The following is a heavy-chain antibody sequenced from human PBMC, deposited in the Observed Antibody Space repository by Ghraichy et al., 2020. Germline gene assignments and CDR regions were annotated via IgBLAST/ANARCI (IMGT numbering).Heavy chain of an antibody. J-gene: IGHJ5*02. Sequence: ASVKVSCKASGYNFNNYYLHWLRQAPGQGLEWMGRISPKSGDTFYPQKFQARITMTRDTSISTAYMELSSLTSDDTALYFCARDLAPADFQHKSNWFDPWGKGTLVTVSS. CDR3: ARDLAPADFQHKSNWFDP. V-gene: IGHV1-2*06. CDR2: ISPKSGDT. CDR1: GYNFNNYY. D-gene: IGHD2-15*01.